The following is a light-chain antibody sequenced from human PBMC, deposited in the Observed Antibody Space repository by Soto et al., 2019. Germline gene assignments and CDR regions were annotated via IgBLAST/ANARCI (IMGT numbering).Light chain of an antibody. CDR2: EDN. J-gene: IGLJ6*01. Sequence: NFMLTQPHSVSESPGKTVTSSCTRSSGSIASNYVQWYQQRPGSSPTTVIYEDNQRPSGVPDRFSGSIDSSSNSASLTISGLKTEDEADYYCQSYDSSNLNVFGSGTQLTVL. CDR1: SGSIASNY. CDR3: QSYDSSNLNV. V-gene: IGLV6-57*01.